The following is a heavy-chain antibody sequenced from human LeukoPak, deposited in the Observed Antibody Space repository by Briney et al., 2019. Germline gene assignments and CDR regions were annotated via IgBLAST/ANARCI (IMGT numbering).Heavy chain of an antibody. V-gene: IGHV4-34*01. Sequence: SETLSLTCAVYGGSFSGYYWSWIRQPPGKGLEWIGKINHSGSTNYNPSLKSRVTISVDTSKNQFSLKLSSVTAADTAVYYCASSPVVTPTKLFDYWGQGTLVTVSS. CDR2: INHSGST. D-gene: IGHD3-22*01. CDR1: GGSFSGYY. CDR3: ASSPVVTPTKLFDY. J-gene: IGHJ4*02.